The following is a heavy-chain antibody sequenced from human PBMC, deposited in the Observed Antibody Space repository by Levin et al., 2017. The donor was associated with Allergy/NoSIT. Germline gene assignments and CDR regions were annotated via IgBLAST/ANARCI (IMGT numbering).Heavy chain of an antibody. CDR2: IIPILGIA. CDR3: ARDLQGDSGYDDPVGFDY. CDR1: GGTFSSYT. V-gene: IGHV1-69*04. D-gene: IGHD5-12*01. J-gene: IGHJ4*02. Sequence: ASVKVSCKASGGTFSSYTISWVRQAPGQGLEWMGRIIPILGIANYAQKFQGRVTITADKSTSTAYMELSSLRSEDTAVYYCARDLQGDSGYDDPVGFDYWGQGTLVTVSS.